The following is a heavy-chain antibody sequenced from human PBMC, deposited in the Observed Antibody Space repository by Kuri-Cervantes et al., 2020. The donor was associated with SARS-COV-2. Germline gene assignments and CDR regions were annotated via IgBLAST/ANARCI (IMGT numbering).Heavy chain of an antibody. CDR1: GFTFSSYS. CDR2: ISSSSSTI. Sequence: GGSLRLSCAASGFTFSSYSMNWVRQAPGKGLEWVSYISSSSSTIYYADSVKGRFTISRDNAKNSLYLQMNSLRAEDTAVYYCARDRGYGSGSYSWFDPWGQGTLVTVSS. V-gene: IGHV3-48*04. J-gene: IGHJ5*02. D-gene: IGHD3-10*01. CDR3: ARDRGYGSGSYSWFDP.